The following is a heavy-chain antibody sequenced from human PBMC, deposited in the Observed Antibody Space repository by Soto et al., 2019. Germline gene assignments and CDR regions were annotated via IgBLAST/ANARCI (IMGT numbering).Heavy chain of an antibody. Sequence: PGGSLRLSCAASGFTFSNAWMSWVRQAPGKGLEWVGRIKSKTDGGTTDYAAPVKGRFTISRDDSKNTLYLQMNSLKTEDTAVYYCTTAVGYSVAHYYYYGMDVWGQGTKVTVSS. J-gene: IGHJ6*02. CDR3: TTAVGYSVAHYYYYGMDV. V-gene: IGHV3-15*01. CDR1: GFTFSNAW. CDR2: IKSKTDGGTT. D-gene: IGHD5-12*01.